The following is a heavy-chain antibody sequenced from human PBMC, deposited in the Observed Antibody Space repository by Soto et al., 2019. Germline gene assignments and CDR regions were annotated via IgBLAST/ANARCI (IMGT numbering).Heavy chain of an antibody. CDR3: AKDRSMIVSPLQV. CDR1: GFTFSSYA. V-gene: IGHV3-23*01. D-gene: IGHD3-22*01. Sequence: GGSLRLSCAASGFTFSSYAMSWVRKAPGKGLEWVSAISGSGGSTYYADSVKGRFTISRDNSKNTLYLQMNSLRAEDTAVYYCAKDRSMIVSPLQVWGQGTTVTVSS. J-gene: IGHJ6*02. CDR2: ISGSGGST.